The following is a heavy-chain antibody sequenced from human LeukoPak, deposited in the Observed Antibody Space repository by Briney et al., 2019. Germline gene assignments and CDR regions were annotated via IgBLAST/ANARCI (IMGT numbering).Heavy chain of an antibody. CDR2: ISGSGGST. J-gene: IGHJ4*02. CDR1: GFTFSSYA. Sequence: PGGSLRLSCAASGFTFSSYAMSWVRQAPGKGLEWVSAISGSGGSTYYADSVKGRFTISRDNSKNTLYLQMNSLRAEDTAVYYCAKGIVDSSGYLPYYLDYWGQGTLVTVSS. V-gene: IGHV3-23*01. CDR3: AKGIVDSSGYLPYYLDY. D-gene: IGHD3-22*01.